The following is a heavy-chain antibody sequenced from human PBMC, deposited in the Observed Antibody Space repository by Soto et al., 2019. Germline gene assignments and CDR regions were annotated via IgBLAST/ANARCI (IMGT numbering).Heavy chain of an antibody. CDR2: IDPSDSYT. CDR3: ARRDCSGGSCYSGY. J-gene: IGHJ4*02. D-gene: IGHD2-15*01. Sequence: HGESLKISCKGSGYSFTSYWISWVRQMPVKGLEWMGRIDPSDSYTNYSPSFQGHATISADKSISTAYLQWSSLKASDTAMYYCARRDCSGGSCYSGYWGQGPLVTVSS. V-gene: IGHV5-10-1*01. CDR1: GYSFTSYW.